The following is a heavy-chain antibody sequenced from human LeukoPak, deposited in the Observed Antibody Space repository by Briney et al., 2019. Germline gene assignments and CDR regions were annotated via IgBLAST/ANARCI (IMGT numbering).Heavy chain of an antibody. CDR2: IYYSGST. CDR1: GGPISSYY. J-gene: IGHJ4*02. V-gene: IGHV4-59*08. CDR3: ARHADVYSSSFGYFDY. D-gene: IGHD6-13*01. Sequence: SETLSLTCTVSGGPISSYYWSWIRQPPGKGLEWTGYIYYSGSTNYNPSLKSRVTISVDTSKNQFSLKLSSVTAAGTAVYYCARHADVYSSSFGYFDYWGQGTLVTVSS.